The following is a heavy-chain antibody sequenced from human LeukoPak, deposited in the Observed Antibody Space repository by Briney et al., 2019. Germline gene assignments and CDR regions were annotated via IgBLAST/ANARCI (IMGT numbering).Heavy chain of an antibody. D-gene: IGHD3-16*01. J-gene: IGHJ3*02. CDR2: MWYDGRNK. CDR3: ARVGDMEAFDS. CDR1: RFTLSSFG. V-gene: IGHV3-33*01. Sequence: GRSLRLSCAASRFTLSSFGMVWVRQAPGKGLEWVTLMWYDGRNKYYADSVKGRFTISRDNSMNTVYLQMNSLRGEDTAVFYCARVGDMEAFDSWGQGTRVTVSA.